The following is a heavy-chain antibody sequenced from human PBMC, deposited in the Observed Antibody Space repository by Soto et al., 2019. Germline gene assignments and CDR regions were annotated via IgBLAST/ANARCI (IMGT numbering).Heavy chain of an antibody. J-gene: IGHJ4*02. CDR3: AREVKGVTSFDY. V-gene: IGHV1-3*01. D-gene: IGHD3-10*01. CDR2: LNGGVDGT. CDR1: GFTALSYA. Sequence: QVRLIQSGPEMMQPGASVRVSCTASGFTALSYAFHWVRQAPGQGPEWLGWLNGGVDGTSYSQRLQGRVTISRDTSTNTVYLEVKSLTSEDTAVYYCAREVKGVTSFDYWGQGTLVTVYS.